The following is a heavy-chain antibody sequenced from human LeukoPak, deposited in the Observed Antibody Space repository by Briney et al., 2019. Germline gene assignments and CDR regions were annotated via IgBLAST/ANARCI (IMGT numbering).Heavy chain of an antibody. D-gene: IGHD6-13*01. J-gene: IGHJ4*02. CDR2: ITGSSAST. CDR1: GFTFSSYA. CDR3: AKDLVKSSSWSDHYFDS. Sequence: GGSLRLSCAASGFTFSSYAMSWVRQAPGKGLEWVSSITGSSASTYYADSVKGRFTISRDNSKNTLYLQMNSLRAEDTAVYYCAKDLVKSSSWSDHYFDSWGQGTLVTVSS. V-gene: IGHV3-23*01.